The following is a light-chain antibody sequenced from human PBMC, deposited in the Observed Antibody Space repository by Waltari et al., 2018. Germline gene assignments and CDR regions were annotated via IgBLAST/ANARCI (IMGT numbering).Light chain of an antibody. CDR1: QSISSW. CDR3: QQYNAYRT. Sequence: DIQMTQSPSTLSASVGDRVTITCRASQSISSWLAWYQQKPGKAPKLLIYRASNLESGVPSRFSGSGSETEFTLTISSLQPDDSATYYCQQYNAYRTFGQGTKLEIK. CDR2: RAS. J-gene: IGKJ1*01. V-gene: IGKV1-5*03.